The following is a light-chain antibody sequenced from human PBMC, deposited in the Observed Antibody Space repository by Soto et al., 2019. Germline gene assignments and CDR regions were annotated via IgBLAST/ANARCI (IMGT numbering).Light chain of an antibody. CDR2: GVS. CDR3: ISYTGSSTSYV. CDR1: RSDIGSYNY. J-gene: IGLJ1*01. V-gene: IGLV2-14*01. Sequence: LAQPASVSGSPGQSITISCSGTRSDIGSYNYVAWYQQFPGKTPKILIYGVSNRPSGVSSRFSGSKSGNTASLTISGLQAEDEADYYCISYTGSSTSYVFGSGTKVTVL.